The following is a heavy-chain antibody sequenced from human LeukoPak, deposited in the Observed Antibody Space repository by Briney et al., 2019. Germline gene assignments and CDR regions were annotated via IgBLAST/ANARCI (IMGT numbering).Heavy chain of an antibody. CDR3: ASVEPRGAAYFQH. J-gene: IGHJ1*01. CDR1: GGSFSGYY. D-gene: IGHD1-14*01. V-gene: IGHV4-34*01. Sequence: SETLSLTCAVYGGSFSGYYWSWIRQPPGKGLEWIGEINHSGSTNYNPSLKSRVTISVDTSKNQFSLKLSSVTAADTAVYYCASVEPRGAAYFQHWGQGTLVTVSS. CDR2: INHSGST.